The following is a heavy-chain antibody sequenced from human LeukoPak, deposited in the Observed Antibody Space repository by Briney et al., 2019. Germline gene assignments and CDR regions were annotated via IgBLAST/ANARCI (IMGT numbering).Heavy chain of an antibody. CDR3: ARTYVHYVASIAARLEYAFDI. D-gene: IGHD6-6*01. Sequence: SETLSLTCTVSGYSISSGYYWGWIRQPPGKGLEWIGSIYYSGSTNYNPSLKSRVTISVDTSKNQFSLKLSSVTAADTAVYYCARTYVHYVASIAARLEYAFDIWGQGTMVTVSS. V-gene: IGHV4-38-2*02. CDR2: IYYSGST. CDR1: GYSISSGYY. J-gene: IGHJ3*02.